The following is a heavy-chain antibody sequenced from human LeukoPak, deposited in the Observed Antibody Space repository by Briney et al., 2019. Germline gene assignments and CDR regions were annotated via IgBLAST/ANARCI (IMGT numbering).Heavy chain of an antibody. D-gene: IGHD4-11*01. CDR1: GYTFTTYD. CDR2: LNPNSDNT. J-gene: IGHJ5*02. CDR3: ARGGDYTGNWALSSSALNWFDP. Sequence: ASVKVSCKTSGYTFTTYDINWVRQATGQGLEWMGWLNPNSDNTASAQSFQGRLTLTRNTSISTAYMELSSLRSEDTAVYYCARGGDYTGNWALSSSALNWFDPWGQGTLVTVSS. V-gene: IGHV1-8*01.